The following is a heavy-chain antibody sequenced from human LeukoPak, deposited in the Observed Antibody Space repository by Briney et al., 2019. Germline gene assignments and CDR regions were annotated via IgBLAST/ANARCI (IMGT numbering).Heavy chain of an antibody. CDR2: INPNSGGT. CDR3: ARNSITVAGTGHDY. Sequence: SVKVPCKASGYTFTGYYMHWVRQAPGQGLEWMGWINPNSGGTNYAQKFQGRVTMTRDTSISTAYMELSRLRSDDTAVYYCARNSITVAGTGHDYWGQGTLVTVSS. V-gene: IGHV1-2*02. CDR1: GYTFTGYY. D-gene: IGHD6-19*01. J-gene: IGHJ4*02.